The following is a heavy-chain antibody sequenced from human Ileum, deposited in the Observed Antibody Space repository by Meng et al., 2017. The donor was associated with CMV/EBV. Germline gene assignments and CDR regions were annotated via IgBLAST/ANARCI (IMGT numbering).Heavy chain of an antibody. Sequence: SETLSLTCTVSGGSVSSGSYYWSWIRQPPGKGLEWIEYIYYSGSTNNNPSLKSRATISVDTSENQFPLKLSSVTAADTAVYYCARELYCTRTGCQYFPPRHWGQGTLVTVSS. CDR3: ARELYCTRTGCQYFPPRH. V-gene: IGHV4-61*01. D-gene: IGHD2-2*01. J-gene: IGHJ4*01. CDR1: GGSVSSGSYY. CDR2: IYYSGST.